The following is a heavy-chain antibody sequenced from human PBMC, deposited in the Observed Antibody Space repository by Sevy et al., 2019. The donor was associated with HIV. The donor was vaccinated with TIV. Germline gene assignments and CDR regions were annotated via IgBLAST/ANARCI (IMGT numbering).Heavy chain of an antibody. CDR3: ATSRSGYFDSSGYYIY. Sequence: GESLKISCKGSGYSFTSHWLGWVRHMPGKGLEWMGIIYPDDSDTKYSPSFQGQVTFSADKSISTAYLQLSSLKASDTAMYYCATSRSGYFDSSGYYIYWGQGTLVAVSS. D-gene: IGHD3-22*01. CDR1: GYSFTSHW. CDR2: IYPDDSDT. V-gene: IGHV5-51*01. J-gene: IGHJ4*02.